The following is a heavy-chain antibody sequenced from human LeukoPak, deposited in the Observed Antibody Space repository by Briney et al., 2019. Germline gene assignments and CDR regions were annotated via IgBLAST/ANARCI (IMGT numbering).Heavy chain of an antibody. CDR1: GVTPSNAW. J-gene: IGHJ4*02. CDR2: IKSKTEGGTT. Sequence: PGGALRLSCADPGVTPSNAWMSWVRQAPGKGMGRVGRIKSKTEGGTTDYAAPVTGRFTISRDESKNTLYLQMNSLKTEDTAVYYCTTDQWLRIYWGQGTLVTVSS. V-gene: IGHV3-15*01. D-gene: IGHD5-12*01. CDR3: TTDQWLRIY.